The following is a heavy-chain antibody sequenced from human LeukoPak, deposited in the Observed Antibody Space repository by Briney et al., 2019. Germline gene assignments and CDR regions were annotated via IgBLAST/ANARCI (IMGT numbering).Heavy chain of an antibody. V-gene: IGHV4-4*07. D-gene: IGHD6-19*01. Sequence: SETLSLTCTDSGGSISSYYWSWIRQPAGKGLEWIGRIYTSGSTNYNPSLKSRVTMSVDTSKNQFSLKLSSVTAADTAVYYCARDLKYSSGNDAFDIWGQGTMVTVSS. CDR3: ARDLKYSSGNDAFDI. J-gene: IGHJ3*02. CDR1: GGSISSYY. CDR2: IYTSGST.